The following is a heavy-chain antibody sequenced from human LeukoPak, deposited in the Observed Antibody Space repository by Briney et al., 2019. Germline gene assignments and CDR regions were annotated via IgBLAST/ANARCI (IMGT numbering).Heavy chain of an antibody. CDR1: GGSFSGYY. J-gene: IGHJ4*02. Sequence: KPSETLSLTCAVYGGSFSGYYWSWIRQPPGKGLEWIGEINHSGSTNYNPSLKSRVTISVDTSKNQFSLKLSSVTAADTAVYYCARGGRGITIFGVVNRGTFAYWGQGTLDTVSS. V-gene: IGHV4-34*01. CDR2: INHSGST. D-gene: IGHD3-3*01. CDR3: ARGGRGITIFGVVNRGTFAY.